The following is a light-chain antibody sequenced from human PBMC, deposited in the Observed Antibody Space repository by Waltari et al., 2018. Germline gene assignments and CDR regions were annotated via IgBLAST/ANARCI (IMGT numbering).Light chain of an antibody. CDR1: SSDVGGYKY. V-gene: IGLV2-14*01. CDR3: SSYTSSGTVV. J-gene: IGLJ3*02. Sequence: QSALTQPASVSGSPGQSITISCSGTSSDVGGYKYVSWYQQHPGKAPQLMIYDVTNRPSGVSNRFYGPKSGNTASLTISGLQAEDEAGYYCSSYTSSGTVVFGGGTKLTVL. CDR2: DVT.